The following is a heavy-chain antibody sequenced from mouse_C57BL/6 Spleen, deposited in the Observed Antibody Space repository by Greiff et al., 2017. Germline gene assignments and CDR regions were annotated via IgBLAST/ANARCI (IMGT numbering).Heavy chain of an antibody. V-gene: IGHV1-64*01. CDR2: IHPNSGST. D-gene: IGHD1-1*01. J-gene: IGHJ2*01. Sequence: VQLQQPGAELVKPGASVKLSCKASGYTFTSYWMHWVKQRPGQGLEWIGMIHPNSGSTNYNEKFKSKATLTVDKSSSTAYMQLSSLTSEDAAVYYCARFITTVGFDYWGQGTTLTVSS. CDR1: GYTFTSYW. CDR3: ARFITTVGFDY.